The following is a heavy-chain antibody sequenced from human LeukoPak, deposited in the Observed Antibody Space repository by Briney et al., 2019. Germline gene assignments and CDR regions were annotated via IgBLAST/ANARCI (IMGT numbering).Heavy chain of an antibody. CDR3: ARDSRRLNWFDP. CDR2: IYTSGST. D-gene: IGHD6-13*01. V-gene: IGHV4-61*02. J-gene: IGHJ5*02. CDR1: GGSISSGSYY. Sequence: KPSETLSLTCTVSGGSISSGSYYWSWIRQPAGKGLEWIGRIYTSGSTNYNPSLKSRVTVSVDTSKNQFSLKLSSVTAADTAVYYCARDSRRLNWFDPWGQGTLVTVSS.